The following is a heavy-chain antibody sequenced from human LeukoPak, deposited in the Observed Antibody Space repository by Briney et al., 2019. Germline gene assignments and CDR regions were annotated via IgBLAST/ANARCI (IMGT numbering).Heavy chain of an antibody. CDR2: ISSGGTYE. Sequence: GGSLRLSCAASGFTFSNYAMHWVRQGPGKGLEWVSLISSGGTYEYYADSVKGRFTISRDNSKNTLYLQLNSLRAEDTAVYYCARDSTYYYDSGSSGPHYFDNWGQGTLVTVSS. J-gene: IGHJ4*02. D-gene: IGHD3-10*01. V-gene: IGHV3-30*01. CDR3: ARDSTYYYDSGSSGPHYFDN. CDR1: GFTFSNYA.